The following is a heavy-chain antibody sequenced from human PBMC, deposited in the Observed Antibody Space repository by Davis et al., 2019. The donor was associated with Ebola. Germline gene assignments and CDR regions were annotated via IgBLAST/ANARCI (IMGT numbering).Heavy chain of an antibody. CDR2: INTNTGNP. J-gene: IGHJ4*02. CDR1: GYTFTSYA. CDR3: AREYCSSTSCSYYFDY. Sequence: AASVKVSCKASGYTFTSYAMNWVRQAPGQGLEWMGWINTNTGNPTYAQGFTGRFVFSLDTSVSTAYLQISSLKAEDTAVYYCAREYCSSTSCSYYFDYWGQGTLVTVSS. V-gene: IGHV7-4-1*02. D-gene: IGHD2-2*01.